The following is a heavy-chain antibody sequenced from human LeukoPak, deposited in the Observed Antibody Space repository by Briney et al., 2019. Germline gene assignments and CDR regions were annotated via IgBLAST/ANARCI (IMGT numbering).Heavy chain of an antibody. CDR3: AREVGVGSSWYSNYYYYMDV. J-gene: IGHJ6*03. CDR2: IYTSGST. CDR1: GGSISSYY. V-gene: IGHV4-4*07. Sequence: SETLSLTCTVSGGSISSYYWSWIRQPAGKGLEWIGRIYTSGSTNYNPSLKSRVTMSVDTSKNQFSLKLSSVTAADTAVYYCAREVGVGSSWYSNYYYYMDVGGKGTTVTVSS. D-gene: IGHD6-13*01.